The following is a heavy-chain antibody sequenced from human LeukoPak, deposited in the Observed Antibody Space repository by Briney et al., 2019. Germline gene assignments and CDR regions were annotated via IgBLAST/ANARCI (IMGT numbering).Heavy chain of an antibody. V-gene: IGHV1-69*04. CDR2: IIPILGIA. J-gene: IGHJ4*02. D-gene: IGHD3/OR15-3a*01. CDR1: GGTFSSYA. CDR3: AKVDGFDY. Sequence: ASVKVSCKASGGTFSSYAISWVRQAPGQGLEWMGRIIPILGIANYAQKFQGRVTITADESTSTAYMELRSLRSDDTAVYYCAKVDGFDYWGQGTLVTVSS.